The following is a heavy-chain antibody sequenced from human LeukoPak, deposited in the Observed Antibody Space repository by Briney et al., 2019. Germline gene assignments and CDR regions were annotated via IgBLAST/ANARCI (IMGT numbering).Heavy chain of an antibody. J-gene: IGHJ6*02. V-gene: IGHV3-64D*06. CDR3: ASAGWLQFPYYYYGMDV. CDR2: ISSNGGST. CDR1: GFTFSSYA. D-gene: IGHD5-24*01. Sequence: GGSLRLSCSASGFTFSSYAMHWVRQAPGKGLEYVSAISSNGGSTYYADSVKGRFTISRDNSKNTLYLQMSSLRAEDTAVYYCASAGWLQFPYYYYGMDVWGQGTTVTVSS.